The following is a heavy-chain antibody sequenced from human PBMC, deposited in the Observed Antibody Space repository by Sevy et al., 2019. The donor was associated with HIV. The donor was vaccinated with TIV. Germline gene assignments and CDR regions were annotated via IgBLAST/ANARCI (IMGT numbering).Heavy chain of an antibody. CDR2: IYYSGST. CDR1: GGSISSSSYY. V-gene: IGHV4-39*01. J-gene: IGHJ5*02. CDR3: ASVWFGEFANWFDP. Sequence: SETLSLTCTVSGGSISSSSYYWGWIRQPPGKGLEWIGSIYYSGSTYYNPSLKSRVTISVDTSKNQFSLKLSSVTAADTAVYYCASVWFGEFANWFDPWGQGTLVTVSS. D-gene: IGHD3-10*01.